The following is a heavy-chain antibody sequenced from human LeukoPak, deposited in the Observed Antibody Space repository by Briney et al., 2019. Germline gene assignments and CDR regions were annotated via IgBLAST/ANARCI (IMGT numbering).Heavy chain of an antibody. Sequence: SETLSLTCTVSGGSISSYYWSWIRQPPGKGLEWIGYIYYSGSTNYNPSLKSRVTISVDTSKNQFSLKLSSVTAADTAVYYCARVPRNSRGPSFDYWGQGTLVTVSS. CDR3: ARVPRNSRGPSFDY. CDR1: GGSISSYY. CDR2: IYYSGST. D-gene: IGHD1-14*01. J-gene: IGHJ4*02. V-gene: IGHV4-59*01.